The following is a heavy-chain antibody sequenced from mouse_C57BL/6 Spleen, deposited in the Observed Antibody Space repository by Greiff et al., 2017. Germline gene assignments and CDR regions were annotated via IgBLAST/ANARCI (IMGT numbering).Heavy chain of an antibody. CDR2: IYPGGGYT. V-gene: IGHV1-63*01. Sequence: VQLQQSGAELVRPGTSVKMSCKASGYTFTNYWIGWAKQRPGHGLEWIGDIYPGGGYTNYNEKVKGKATLTADKSSSTAYMQFSSLTSEDSASYYCARCYGSHYYAMDYWGQGTSVTVSS. J-gene: IGHJ4*01. CDR1: GYTFTNYW. CDR3: ARCYGSHYYAMDY. D-gene: IGHD1-1*01.